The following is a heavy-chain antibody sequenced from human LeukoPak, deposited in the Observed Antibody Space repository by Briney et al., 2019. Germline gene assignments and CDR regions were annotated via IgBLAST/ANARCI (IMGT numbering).Heavy chain of an antibody. CDR3: AVYDFWSGYYTVAGKLDYNYYYYMDV. D-gene: IGHD3-3*01. CDR1: GGTFSSYA. V-gene: IGHV1-69*01. Sequence: ASVKVSCKASGGTFSSYAISWVRQAPGQGLEWMGGIIPIFGTANYAQKFQGRVTITADESTSTAYMELSSLRSEDTAVYYCAVYDFWSGYYTVAGKLDYNYYYYMDVWGKGTTVTVSS. CDR2: IIPIFGTA. J-gene: IGHJ6*03.